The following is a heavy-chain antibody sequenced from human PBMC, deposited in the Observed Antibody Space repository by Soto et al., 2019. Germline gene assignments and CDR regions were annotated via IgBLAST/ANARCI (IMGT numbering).Heavy chain of an antibody. J-gene: IGHJ4*02. V-gene: IGHV4-30-4*01. CDR3: ARGVEGITGTTLYYFDY. CDR2: IYYSGST. CDR1: GGSISSGDYY. D-gene: IGHD1-7*01. Sequence: PSETLSLTCSVSGGSISSGDYYWSWIRQPPGKGLEWIGYIYYSGSTYYNPSLKSRVTISVDTSKNQLSLKLSSVTAADAAVYYCARGVEGITGTTLYYFDYWGQGTLVTVSS.